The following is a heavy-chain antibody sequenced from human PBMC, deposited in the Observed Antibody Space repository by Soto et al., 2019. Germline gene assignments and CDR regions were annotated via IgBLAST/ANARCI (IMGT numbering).Heavy chain of an antibody. V-gene: IGHV2-5*02. CDR1: GFSLHTSGVG. CDR3: ARIIEALPVRGPLAY. D-gene: IGHD6-6*01. Sequence: GSGPTPVNATQTRTLTCTFSGFSLHTSGVGVGWIRQPPGKALEWLALIYWDDNERYSPSLQSRLTITKDTSINRVVLTMTNMDPVDTATYYCARIIEALPVRGPLAYWGQGTLVTVSS. CDR2: IYWDDNE. J-gene: IGHJ4*02.